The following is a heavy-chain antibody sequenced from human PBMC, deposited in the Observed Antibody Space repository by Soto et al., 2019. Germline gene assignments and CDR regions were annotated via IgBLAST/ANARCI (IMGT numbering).Heavy chain of an antibody. D-gene: IGHD3-16*01. CDR2: IYYSGST. J-gene: IGHJ4*02. CDR3: ARHGLTAYMVYYFDF. V-gene: IGHV4-39*01. CDR1: GGSISSPHYY. Sequence: PSETLSLTCTVSGGSISSPHYYWAWIRQSPGRGLEWIASIYYSGSTYHSPSLKSRITISVDTSKNQFSLNLTSVTAADTAVYYCARHGLTAYMVYYFDFWGQGTLVTVSS.